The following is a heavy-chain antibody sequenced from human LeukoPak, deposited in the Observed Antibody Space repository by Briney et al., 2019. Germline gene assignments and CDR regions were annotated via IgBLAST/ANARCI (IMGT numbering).Heavy chain of an antibody. D-gene: IGHD3-10*01. CDR3: TRRLASGTYAPDY. V-gene: IGHV4-39*01. CDR2: IYYTGST. Sequence: SETLSLTCTVSGGSISSSDYYWAWIRQPPGKGLEWIASIYYTGSTYYNPSLKSRLTISVDTSKNQCSLKLSSVTAADTAVYYCTRRLASGTYAPDYWGQGTLVTVSS. J-gene: IGHJ4*02. CDR1: GGSISSSDYY.